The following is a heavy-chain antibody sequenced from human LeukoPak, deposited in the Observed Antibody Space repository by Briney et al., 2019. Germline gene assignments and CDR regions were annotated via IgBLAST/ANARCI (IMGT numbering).Heavy chain of an antibody. CDR3: ARHPGDITMVRGVIGNWFDP. Sequence: SETLSLTFTVSGGSISSYYWSWIRQPPGKGLEWIGYIYYSGSTNYNPSLKSRVTISVDTSKNQFSLKLSSVTAADTAVYYCARHPGDITMVRGVIGNWFDPWGQGTLVTVSS. D-gene: IGHD3-10*01. V-gene: IGHV4-59*08. CDR2: IYYSGST. J-gene: IGHJ5*02. CDR1: GGSISSYY.